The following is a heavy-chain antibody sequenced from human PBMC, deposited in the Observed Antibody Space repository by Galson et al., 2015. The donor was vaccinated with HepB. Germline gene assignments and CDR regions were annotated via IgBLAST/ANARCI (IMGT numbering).Heavy chain of an antibody. Sequence: SVKVSCKASADTFSGYYLHWVRQAPGQGLEWMGWINPNSGGTKYAQNFQGRVTMTRDTSITTVYMELNSLTFDDTAVYYCARGDASIFGVALDYWGQGTLVTVSS. J-gene: IGHJ4*02. CDR3: ARGDASIFGVALDY. CDR2: INPNSGGT. D-gene: IGHD3-3*01. V-gene: IGHV1-2*02. CDR1: ADTFSGYY.